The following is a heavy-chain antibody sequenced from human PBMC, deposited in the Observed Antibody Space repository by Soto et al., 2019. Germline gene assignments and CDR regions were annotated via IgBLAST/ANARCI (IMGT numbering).Heavy chain of an antibody. CDR1: GFSLSTSGAG. D-gene: IGHD1-26*01. J-gene: IGHJ4*02. Sequence: SGPTLVNPTQTLTVTCTFSGFSLSTSGAGVGWIRQSPGKAPEWLALISWKDEKRYNPGLKSRLTITKDTSKNRVVLTMTDLDPVDTATYFCAHRYGGNYYRWYFDSWGQGTLVTVSS. CDR2: ISWKDEK. CDR3: AHRYGGNYYRWYFDS. V-gene: IGHV2-5*01.